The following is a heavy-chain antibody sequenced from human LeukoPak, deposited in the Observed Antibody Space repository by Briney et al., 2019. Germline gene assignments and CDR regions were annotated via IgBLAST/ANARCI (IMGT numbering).Heavy chain of an antibody. V-gene: IGHV1-46*01. J-gene: IGHJ4*02. CDR1: GYTFTSYF. D-gene: IGHD4-23*01. CDR3: ATAKFGGNSYFDY. Sequence: ASVKVSCKAPGYTFTSYFIHWVRQAPGQGLEWMGIINPSGGSTNYAQKFQGRVTMTRDTSTSTVYMELSSLRSEDTAVYYCATAKFGGNSYFDYWGQGTLVTVSS. CDR2: INPSGGST.